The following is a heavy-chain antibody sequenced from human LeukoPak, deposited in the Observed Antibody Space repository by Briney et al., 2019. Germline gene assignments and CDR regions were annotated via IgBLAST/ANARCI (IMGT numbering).Heavy chain of an antibody. CDR3: ARDPHIAVIDFDY. D-gene: IGHD6-19*01. V-gene: IGHV1-2*02. J-gene: IGHJ4*02. CDR2: INSNSGGT. Sequence: ASVKVSCKASGYTFTDYYIHWVRQAPGQGLEWMGWINSNSGGTNYVQKFQGRVTMTRDTSISTAYMELSRLTSDDTAVYYCARDPHIAVIDFDYWGQGALVTVSS. CDR1: GYTFTDYY.